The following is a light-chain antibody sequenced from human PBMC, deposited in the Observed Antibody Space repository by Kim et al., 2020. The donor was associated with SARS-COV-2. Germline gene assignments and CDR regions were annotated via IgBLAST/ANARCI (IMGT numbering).Light chain of an antibody. J-gene: IGKJ5*01. V-gene: IGKV3-11*01. CDR1: QSVSSS. CDR2: DAS. CDR3: QQRSNWPPIT. Sequence: SPGETATLSCRASQSVSSSLAWYQQKPGQAPRLLIYDASNRATAIPARFSGSGSGTDFTLTISSLEPEDFAVYYCQQRSNWPPITFGQGTRLEIK.